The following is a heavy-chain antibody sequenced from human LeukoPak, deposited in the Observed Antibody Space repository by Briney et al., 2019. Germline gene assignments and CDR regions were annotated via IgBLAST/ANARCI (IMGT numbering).Heavy chain of an antibody. CDR3: ARLDSSGWYYFDF. CDR2: IYYSGST. J-gene: IGHJ4*02. V-gene: IGHV4-59*08. CDR1: GGSISSFY. Sequence: PSETLSLTCSVSGGSISSFYWSWIRQSPGKGLEWIGYIYYSGSTNYNPSLKSRVTISVDTSKNQFSLNLTSVTAADTAVYYCARLDSSGWYYFDFWGQGTLVTVSS. D-gene: IGHD6-19*01.